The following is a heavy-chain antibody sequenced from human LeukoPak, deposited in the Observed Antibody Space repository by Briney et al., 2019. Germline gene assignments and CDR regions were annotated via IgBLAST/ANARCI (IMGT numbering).Heavy chain of an antibody. Sequence: GRSLRLSYAASGFTFSSYAMHWVRQAPGKGLEWVAVISYDGSNKYYADSVKGRFTISRDNSKNTLYLQMNSLRAEDTAVYYCARDIFQDASRGALMVYAISDYYGSGSFDYWGQGTLVTVSS. CDR2: ISYDGSNK. V-gene: IGHV3-30*04. J-gene: IGHJ4*02. CDR1: GFTFSSYA. D-gene: IGHD3-10*01. CDR3: ARDIFQDASRGALMVYAISDYYGSGSFDY.